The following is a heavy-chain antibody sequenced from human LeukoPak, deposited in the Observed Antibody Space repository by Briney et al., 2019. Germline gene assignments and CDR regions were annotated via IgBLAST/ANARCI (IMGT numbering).Heavy chain of an antibody. J-gene: IGHJ4*02. CDR2: ISSSGSTI. CDR3: AKARSFSVTTALDY. Sequence: GGSLRLSCAASGFTFSSYEMNWVRQAPGKGLEWVSYISSSGSTIYYADSVKGRLTISRDNSKNTLYLQMNSLRAEDTAVYYCAKARSFSVTTALDYWGQGTLVTVSS. D-gene: IGHD4-17*01. V-gene: IGHV3-48*03. CDR1: GFTFSSYE.